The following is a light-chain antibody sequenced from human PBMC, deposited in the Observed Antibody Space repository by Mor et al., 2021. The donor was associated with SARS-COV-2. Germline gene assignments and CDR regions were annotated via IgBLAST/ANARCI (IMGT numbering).Light chain of an antibody. CDR1: QSVSSN. CDR3: QQSYSTPFT. Sequence: PGERATLSCRASQSVSSNLAWYQQKPGQAPRLLIYGASSRATGIPDRFSGSGSGTDFTLTISSLQPEDFATYYCQQSYSTPFTFGGGTKVEIK. V-gene: IGKV3D-15*01. J-gene: IGKJ4*01. CDR2: GAS.